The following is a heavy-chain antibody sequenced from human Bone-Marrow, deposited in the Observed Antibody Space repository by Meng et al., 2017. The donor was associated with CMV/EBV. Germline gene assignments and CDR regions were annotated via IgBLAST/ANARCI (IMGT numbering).Heavy chain of an antibody. V-gene: IGHV1-8*03. CDR2: MNPNSGNT. J-gene: IGHJ5*02. Sequence: ASVKVSCKASGYTFTSYDINWVRRATGQGLEWMGWMNPNSGNTGYAQKFQGRVTITRNTSISTAYMELSSLRSEDTAVYYCARVTVGATSWFDPWGQGTLVTVSS. D-gene: IGHD1-26*01. CDR3: ARVTVGATSWFDP. CDR1: GYTFTSYD.